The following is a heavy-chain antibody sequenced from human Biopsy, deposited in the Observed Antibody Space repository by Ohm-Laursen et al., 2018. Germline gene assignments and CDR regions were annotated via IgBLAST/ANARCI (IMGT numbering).Heavy chain of an antibody. J-gene: IGHJ4*02. CDR3: ARGMRSSGWPYFDS. CDR1: GDSISSYY. D-gene: IGHD6-19*01. CDR2: VYYTGST. Sequence: TLSLTCTVSGDSISSYYWSWIRQPPGKGLEWIGYVYYTGSTDYIPSLQSRVTISVDMPKNQFSLKLSSVTAADTAIYYCARGMRSSGWPYFDSWGQGTLVTVSS. V-gene: IGHV4-59*01.